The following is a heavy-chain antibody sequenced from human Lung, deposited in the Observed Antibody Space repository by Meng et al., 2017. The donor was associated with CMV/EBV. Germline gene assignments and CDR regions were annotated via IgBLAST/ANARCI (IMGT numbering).Heavy chain of an antibody. CDR2: IIPMRTTT. D-gene: IGHD3-3*01. V-gene: IGHV1-69*10. J-gene: IGHJ6*02. CDR1: GDTFSKHV. Sequence: SVKVSCKASGDTFSKHVTIRVRQAPGQGLEWMGGIIPMRTTTNYAQRFQGRVTITADMPAVTVYMELSSLRSEDTAVYYCVTSEEFYHFRSGWEWYYHYGLDVWGQGTXVTVSS. CDR3: VTSEEFYHFRSGWEWYYHYGLDV.